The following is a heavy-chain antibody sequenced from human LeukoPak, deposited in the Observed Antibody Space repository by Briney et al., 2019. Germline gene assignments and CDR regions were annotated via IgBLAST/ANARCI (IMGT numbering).Heavy chain of an antibody. CDR1: GFTSGIYA. D-gene: IGHD2/OR15-2a*01. Sequence: GGSLRLSCAVSGFTSGIYAVSWVRQAPGKGLEWVSAFSGGGDSYYADSVRGRFTISRDNSKKILYLQMNSLRAGDTAVYYCGKEVERHFDLKYWGQGTLVTVSS. CDR3: GKEVERHFDLKY. CDR2: FSGGGDS. J-gene: IGHJ4*02. V-gene: IGHV3-23*01.